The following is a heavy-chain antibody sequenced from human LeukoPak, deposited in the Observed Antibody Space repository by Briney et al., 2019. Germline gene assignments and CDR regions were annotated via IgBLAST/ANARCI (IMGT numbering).Heavy chain of an antibody. V-gene: IGHV3-23*01. CDR1: GFTFSSHA. J-gene: IGHJ4*02. CDR2: IDISGGST. D-gene: IGHD3-3*01. Sequence: GGSLRLSCVASGFTFSSHAMCWVRQAPGKGLEWVASIDISGGSTYYEDSVQGRFTISRDNSKNTLYLEMNSLRVEDTALYYCANEVRSKDYWGQGTLVTVSS. CDR3: ANEVRSKDY.